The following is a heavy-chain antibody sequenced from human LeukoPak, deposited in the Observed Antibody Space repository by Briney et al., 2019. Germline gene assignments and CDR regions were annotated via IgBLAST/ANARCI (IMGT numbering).Heavy chain of an antibody. CDR3: AKDLNLVIVPSFCDY. Sequence: GGSLRLSCAASGFTFSSYAMSWVRQAPGKGLEWVSAISGSGGSTYYADSVKGRFAISRDNSKNTLYLQMNSLRAEDTAVYYCAKDLNLVIVPSFCDYWGQGTLVTVSS. V-gene: IGHV3-23*01. CDR2: ISGSGGST. D-gene: IGHD2/OR15-2a*01. J-gene: IGHJ4*02. CDR1: GFTFSSYA.